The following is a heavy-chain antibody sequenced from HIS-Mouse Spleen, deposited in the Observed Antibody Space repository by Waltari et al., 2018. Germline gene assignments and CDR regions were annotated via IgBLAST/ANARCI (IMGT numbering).Heavy chain of an antibody. J-gene: IGHJ3*02. Sequence: QVQLQESGPGLVKPSETLSLTCTVSGYSISSGYYWGWIRQPPGKGLEWIGSIYHSGSTYSNPSLKSRVTISVDTSKNQFSLKRSSVTAADTAVYYCARDPGYSSSSNAFDIWGQGTMVTVSS. V-gene: IGHV4-38-2*02. D-gene: IGHD6-6*01. CDR2: IYHSGST. CDR3: ARDPGYSSSSNAFDI. CDR1: GYSISSGYY.